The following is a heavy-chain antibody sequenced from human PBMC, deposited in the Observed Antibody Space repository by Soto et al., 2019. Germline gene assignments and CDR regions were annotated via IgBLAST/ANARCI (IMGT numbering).Heavy chain of an antibody. CDR1: GFSFISYG. D-gene: IGHD6-6*01. Sequence: LRLSFAASGFSFISYGMHWVRQAPGEGLEWVAVISYDGSNKYYADSVKGRFTVSRDNSKNTLFLQMNSLRGEDTAVYYCAKESYSSSSYYYGMDVWGQGTTVTVSS. CDR2: ISYDGSNK. J-gene: IGHJ6*02. V-gene: IGHV3-30*18. CDR3: AKESYSSSSYYYGMDV.